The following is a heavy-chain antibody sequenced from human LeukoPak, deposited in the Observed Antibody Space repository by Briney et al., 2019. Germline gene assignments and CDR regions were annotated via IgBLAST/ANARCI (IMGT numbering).Heavy chain of an antibody. CDR1: GYTFTGYY. CDR3: ARDTAMVTYWFDP. J-gene: IGHJ5*02. D-gene: IGHD5-18*01. V-gene: IGHV1-2*02. Sequence: ASVKVSCKASGYTFTGYYMHWVRQAPGQGLEWMGWINPNSGGTNYAQKFQGRVTMTRDTSISTAYMELNRLRSDDTAVYYCARDTAMVTYWFDPWGQGTLVTVSS. CDR2: INPNSGGT.